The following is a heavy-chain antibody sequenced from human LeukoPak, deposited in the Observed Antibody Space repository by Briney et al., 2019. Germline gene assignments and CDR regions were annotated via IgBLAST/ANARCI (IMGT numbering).Heavy chain of an antibody. CDR3: VKDPYSSGGYGGNDFDL. J-gene: IGHJ3*01. V-gene: IGHV3-23*01. Sequence: PGGSLRLSCAASGFTFNSYAMSWVRQAPGKRLEWVSAISSSGDSAYYADPVKGRFTISRDNSKKTLYLQMNSLRVEDTAVYHCVKDPYSSGGYGGNDFDLWGQGTKVTVSS. CDR2: ISSSGDSA. CDR1: GFTFNSYA. D-gene: IGHD6-19*01.